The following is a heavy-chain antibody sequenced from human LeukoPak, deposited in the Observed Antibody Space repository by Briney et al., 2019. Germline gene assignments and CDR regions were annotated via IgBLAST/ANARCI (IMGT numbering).Heavy chain of an antibody. Sequence: SETLSLTCAVYGGSFSGYYWSWIRQPPGKGLEWVGEINHSGSTNYNPSLKSRVTISVDTSKSQFSLKLSSVTAADTAVYYCARSLWRWFDPWGQGTLVTVSS. CDR1: GGSFSGYY. CDR2: INHSGST. D-gene: IGHD2-21*01. J-gene: IGHJ5*02. V-gene: IGHV4-34*01. CDR3: ARSLWRWFDP.